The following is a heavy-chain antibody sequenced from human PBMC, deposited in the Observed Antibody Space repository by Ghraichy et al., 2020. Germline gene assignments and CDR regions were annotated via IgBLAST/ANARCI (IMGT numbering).Heavy chain of an antibody. CDR1: GDSVSSNSAT. V-gene: IGHV6-1*01. J-gene: IGHJ4*02. D-gene: IGHD5-12*01. Sequence: SQTLSLTCAISGDSVSSNSATWIWIRQSPSRGLEWLGRPYSRSKWYHDYALSVEGRIRIDPETSKNQFYLQLNSVTPEDTALYYCTRVGYSGSLAFWGQGTLVTVSS. CDR3: TRVGYSGSLAF. CDR2: PYSRSKWYH.